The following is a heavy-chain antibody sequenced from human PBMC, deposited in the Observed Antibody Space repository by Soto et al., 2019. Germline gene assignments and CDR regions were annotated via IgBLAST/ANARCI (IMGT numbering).Heavy chain of an antibody. Sequence: PGGSLRLSCSASGFIFSTHTIHWARQAPGQGLEYASAIRSDGSSTYYADSVKGRFTISRDNSKNKAYLQMSSLTPDDTAVYYCVKAPSSSRWTNFHFDFWGQGSLVTVSS. J-gene: IGHJ4*02. CDR3: VKAPSSSRWTNFHFDF. CDR2: IRSDGSST. V-gene: IGHV3-64D*06. CDR1: GFIFSTHT. D-gene: IGHD6-13*01.